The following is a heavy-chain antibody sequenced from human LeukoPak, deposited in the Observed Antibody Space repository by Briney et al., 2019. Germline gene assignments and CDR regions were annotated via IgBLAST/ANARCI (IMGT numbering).Heavy chain of an antibody. CDR2: FDPEDGET. V-gene: IGHV1-24*01. CDR1: GYTLTELS. CDR3: ATEWYSSSWLEFRY. J-gene: IGHJ4*02. Sequence: ASVKVSCKGSGYTLTELSMRGVGQAGGKGGEGVGGFDPEDGETIYAQKFQGRVTMTDDTSTDTAYMELSSLRSEDTAVYYCATEWYSSSWLEFRYWGQGTLVTVSS. D-gene: IGHD6-13*01.